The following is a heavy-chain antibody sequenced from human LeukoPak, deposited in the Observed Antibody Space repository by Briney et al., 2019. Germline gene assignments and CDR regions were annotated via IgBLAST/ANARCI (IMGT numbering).Heavy chain of an antibody. V-gene: IGHV4-38-2*01. CDR3: ARHEAEKATILGGY. J-gene: IGHJ4*02. D-gene: IGHD5-24*01. Sequence: PSETLSLTCAVSGYSISSGYYWGWIRQPPGKGLEWIGSIHHSGSTFYNPSLKSRVTISVDTSKNQFSLRLSSVTAADTAVYYCARHEAEKATILGGYWGQGTLVTVSS. CDR2: IHHSGST. CDR1: GYSISSGYY.